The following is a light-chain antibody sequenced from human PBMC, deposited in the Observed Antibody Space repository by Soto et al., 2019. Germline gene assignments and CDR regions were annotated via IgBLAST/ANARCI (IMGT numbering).Light chain of an antibody. CDR2: ESS. CDR1: SSDVGDYDL. V-gene: IGLV2-23*01. Sequence: QSALTQPASVSGSPGQSITISCTGTSSDVGDYDLVSWFQQHPGKAPKLLIFESSKRPSGVSIRFSGSRSGNTASLTVSGLQDEDEADYFCCSYAGYSYVFGTGTKLTVL. J-gene: IGLJ1*01. CDR3: CSYAGYSYV.